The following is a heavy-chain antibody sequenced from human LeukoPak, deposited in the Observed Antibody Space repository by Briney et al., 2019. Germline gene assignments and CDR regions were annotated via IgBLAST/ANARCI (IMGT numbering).Heavy chain of an antibody. CDR2: IYHSGST. D-gene: IGHD2-15*01. Sequence: SETLSLTCAVSGGSVSSGGYSWSWIRQPPGKGLEWIGYIYHSGSTYCNPSLKSRVTISVDRSKNQFSLRLTSVTAADTAVYYCARALNPLPGTYYFDYWGQGTLVTVSS. J-gene: IGHJ4*02. CDR1: GGSVSSGGYS. CDR3: ARALNPLPGTYYFDY. V-gene: IGHV4-30-2*01.